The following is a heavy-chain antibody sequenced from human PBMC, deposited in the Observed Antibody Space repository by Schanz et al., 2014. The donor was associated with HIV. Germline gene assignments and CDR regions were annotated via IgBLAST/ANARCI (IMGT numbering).Heavy chain of an antibody. V-gene: IGHV1-8*02. CDR1: GYSFTSYD. CDR2: VNPKSGNT. Sequence: QVPLVQSGAEVQQPGASVKVSCKASGYSFTSYDINWVRQATGQGLEWMGWVNPKSGNTGYAQKFQGRLTMTTDTSTSTAYMELRSLRSDDTAVYYCARRRSEIVPAAIVLHYYYGFDVWGQGTTVTVS. D-gene: IGHD2-2*02. J-gene: IGHJ6*02. CDR3: ARRRSEIVPAAIVLHYYYGFDV.